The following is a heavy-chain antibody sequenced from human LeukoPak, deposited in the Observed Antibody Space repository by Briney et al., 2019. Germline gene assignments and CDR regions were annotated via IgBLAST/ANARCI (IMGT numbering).Heavy chain of an antibody. CDR1: GFTVSNNY. V-gene: IGHV3-53*01. CDR3: ARDPPGIAASVSGG. D-gene: IGHD6-13*01. J-gene: IGHJ4*02. Sequence: PGGSLRLSCTASGFTVSNNYMNWVRQAPGKGLEWVSLIYSGGSTHYADSVKGRFTISRDNSKNTLYLQMSGLRAEDTAVYYCARDPPGIAASVSGGWGQGTLVTVSS. CDR2: IYSGGST.